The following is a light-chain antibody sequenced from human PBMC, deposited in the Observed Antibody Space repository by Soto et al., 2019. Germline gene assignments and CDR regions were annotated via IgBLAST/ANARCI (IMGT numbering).Light chain of an antibody. CDR1: SSNIGAGYD. CDR3: QSYDSSLSVVV. CDR2: GNN. J-gene: IGLJ2*01. Sequence: QSVLTQPPSVSGAPGQRVTISCTGSSSNIGAGYDVHWYQQLPGTAPKLLIYGNNNPPSGVPDRFSGSKSGTSASLAITGLQAEDEADYYCQSYDSSLSVVVFGGGTKLTVL. V-gene: IGLV1-40*01.